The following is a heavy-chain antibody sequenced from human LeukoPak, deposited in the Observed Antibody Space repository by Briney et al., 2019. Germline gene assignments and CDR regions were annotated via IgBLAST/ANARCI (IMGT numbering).Heavy chain of an antibody. Sequence: SETLSLTCAVYGGSFSGYYWSWIRQPPGKGLEWIGEINHSGSTNYNPSLKSRVTISVDTSKNQFSLKLSSVTAAGTAVYYCARVSYDFWSGYYRPVEYFQHWGQGTLVTVSS. D-gene: IGHD3-3*01. CDR2: INHSGST. V-gene: IGHV4-34*01. J-gene: IGHJ1*01. CDR1: GGSFSGYY. CDR3: ARVSYDFWSGYYRPVEYFQH.